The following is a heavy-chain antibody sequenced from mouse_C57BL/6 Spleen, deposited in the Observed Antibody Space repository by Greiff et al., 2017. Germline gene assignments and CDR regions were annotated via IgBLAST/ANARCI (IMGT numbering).Heavy chain of an antibody. V-gene: IGHV1-54*01. CDR1: GYAFTNYL. J-gene: IGHJ3*01. CDR2: INPGSGGT. CDR3: ARDGNPSFAY. Sequence: VQLQQSGAELVRPGTSVKVSCKASGYAFTNYLIEWVKQRPGQGLEWIGVINPGSGGTNYNEKFKGKATLTADKSSSTAYMQLSGLTSEDSAVYFCARDGNPSFAYWGQGTLVTVSA. D-gene: IGHD2-1*01.